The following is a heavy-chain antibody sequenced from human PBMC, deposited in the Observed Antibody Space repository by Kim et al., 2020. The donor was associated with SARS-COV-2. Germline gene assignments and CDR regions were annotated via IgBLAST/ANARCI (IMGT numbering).Heavy chain of an antibody. CDR1: GGSISSYY. CDR3: ARVYYYGSGSSPLLWFDP. CDR2: IYYSGST. D-gene: IGHD3-10*01. Sequence: SETLSLTCTVSGGSISSYYWSWIRQPPGKGLEWIGYIYYSGSTNYNPSLKSRVTISVDTSKNQFSLKLSSVTAADTAVYYCARVYYYGSGSSPLLWFDPWGQGTLVTVSS. J-gene: IGHJ5*02. V-gene: IGHV4-59*13.